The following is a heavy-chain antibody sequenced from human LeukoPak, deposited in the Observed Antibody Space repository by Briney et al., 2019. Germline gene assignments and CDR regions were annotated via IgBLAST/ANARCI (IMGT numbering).Heavy chain of an antibody. J-gene: IGHJ3*02. Sequence: PGGSLRLSCTVSGFTVSSNSMSWVRQAPGKGLEWVSYISSSGSTIYYADSVKGRFTISRDNAKNSLYLQMNSLRAEDTAVYYCARGDRSHIVVANYAFDIWGQGTMVTVSS. CDR3: ARGDRSHIVVANYAFDI. CDR1: GFTVSSNS. V-gene: IGHV3-48*04. CDR2: ISSSGSTI. D-gene: IGHD2-21*01.